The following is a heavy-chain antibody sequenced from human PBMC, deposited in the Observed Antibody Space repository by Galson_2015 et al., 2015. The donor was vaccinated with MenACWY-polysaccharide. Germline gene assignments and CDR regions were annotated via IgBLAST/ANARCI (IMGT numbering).Heavy chain of an antibody. V-gene: IGHV3-13*01. J-gene: IGHJ3*02. CDR3: ARWSDDAFDI. Sequence: SLRLSCAASGFTFSNYDMRWVRQVTGKGLEWVSGVGIAGATYQAGSVKGRFTISRENAKNSFYLQMNSLRAGGTAVYFCARWSDDAFDIWGRGTMVTVSS. CDR2: VGIAGAT. D-gene: IGHD2-15*01. CDR1: GFTFSNYD.